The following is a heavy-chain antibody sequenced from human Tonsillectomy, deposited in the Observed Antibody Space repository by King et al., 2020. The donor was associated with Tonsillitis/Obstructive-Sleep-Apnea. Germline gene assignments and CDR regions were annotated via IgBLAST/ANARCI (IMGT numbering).Heavy chain of an antibody. CDR3: AKGYYDILTGYLDYYYYYYMDV. D-gene: IGHD3-9*01. J-gene: IGHJ6*03. CDR1: GFTFSSYA. CDR2: ISGSGGST. V-gene: IGHV3-23*04. Sequence: VQLVESGGGLVQPGGSLRLSCAASGFTFSSYAMSWVRQAPGKGLEWVSAISGSGGSTYYADSVKGRFTISRDNSKNTLYLQMNSLRAEDTAVYYCAKGYYDILTGYLDYYYYYYMDVWGKGTTVTVSS.